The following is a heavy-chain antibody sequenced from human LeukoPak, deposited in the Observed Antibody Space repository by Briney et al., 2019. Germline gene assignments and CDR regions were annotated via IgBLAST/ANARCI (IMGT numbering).Heavy chain of an antibody. CDR1: GGSFSGYY. V-gene: IGHV4-39*01. CDR3: ARRGYDSSGYYRNY. CDR2: IYYSGST. D-gene: IGHD3-22*01. Sequence: SETLSLTCAVCGGSFSGYYWGWIRQPPGKGLEWIGSIYYSGSTYYNPSLKSRVTISVDTSKNQFSLKLSSVTAADTAVYYCARRGYDSSGYYRNYWGQGTLVTVSS. J-gene: IGHJ4*02.